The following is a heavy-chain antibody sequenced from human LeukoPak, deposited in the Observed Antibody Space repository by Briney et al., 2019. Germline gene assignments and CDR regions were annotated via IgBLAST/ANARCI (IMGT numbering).Heavy chain of an antibody. D-gene: IGHD6-6*01. J-gene: IGHJ4*02. Sequence: SETLSLTCTVSGGSISSSSYYWGWIRQPPGKGLEWIGSIYYSGSTYYNPSLKSRVTISVDTSENQFSLKLSSVTAADTAVYYCARDGLIAARPFDYWGQGTLVTVSS. CDR1: GGSISSSSYY. CDR3: ARDGLIAARPFDY. CDR2: IYYSGST. V-gene: IGHV4-39*07.